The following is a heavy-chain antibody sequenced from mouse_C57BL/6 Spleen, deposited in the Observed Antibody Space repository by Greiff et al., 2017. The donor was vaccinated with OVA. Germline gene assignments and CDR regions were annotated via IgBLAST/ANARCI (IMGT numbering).Heavy chain of an antibody. CDR1: GYSITSGYY. CDR3: ARDDGVYFDY. D-gene: IGHD2-3*01. V-gene: IGHV3-6*01. CDR2: ISYDGSN. J-gene: IGHJ2*01. Sequence: DVQLVESGPGLVKPSQSLSLTCSVTGYSITSGYYWNWIRQFPGNKLEWMGYISYDGSNNYNPSLKNRISITRDTSKNQFFLKLNSVTTEDTATYYCARDDGVYFDYWGQGTTLTVSS.